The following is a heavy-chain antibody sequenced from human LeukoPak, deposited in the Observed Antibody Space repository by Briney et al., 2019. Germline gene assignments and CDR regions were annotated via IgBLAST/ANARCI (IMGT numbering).Heavy chain of an antibody. CDR3: ASLPYSYGYLDDSYYYMDV. CDR2: INHSGST. D-gene: IGHD5-18*01. Sequence: TASETLSLTCAVYGGSFSGYYWSWIRQPPGKGLEWIGEINHSGSTNYNPSLKSRVTISVDTSKNQFSLKLSSVTAADTAVYYCASLPYSYGYLDDSYYYMDVRGKGTTVTVSS. CDR1: GGSFSGYY. J-gene: IGHJ6*03. V-gene: IGHV4-34*01.